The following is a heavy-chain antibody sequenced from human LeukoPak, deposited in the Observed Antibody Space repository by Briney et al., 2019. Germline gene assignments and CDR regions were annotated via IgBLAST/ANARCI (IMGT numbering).Heavy chain of an antibody. CDR1: GGSISSYY. Sequence: PSETLSLTCTVSGGSISSYYWNWIRQPPGKGLEWIGYIYYSGSTNYNPSLKSRVTISVDTSKNQFSLKLSSVTAADTAVYYCARAAYSGSYHSDYWGQGTLVTVSS. V-gene: IGHV4-59*01. D-gene: IGHD1-26*01. J-gene: IGHJ4*02. CDR2: IYYSGST. CDR3: ARAAYSGSYHSDY.